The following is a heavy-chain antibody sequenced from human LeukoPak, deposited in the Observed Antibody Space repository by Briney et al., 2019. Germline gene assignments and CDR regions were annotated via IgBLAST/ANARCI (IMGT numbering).Heavy chain of an antibody. CDR2: INPISGGT. CDR3: AVGPTNTYYYYYMDV. J-gene: IGHJ6*03. Sequence: ASVKVSCKASGYTFTGYYMHWVRQAPGQGLEWMGWINPISGGTNYAQKFQGRVTMTRDTSISTAYMELSRLRSDDTAVYYCAVGPTNTYYYYYMDVWGKGTTVTVSS. CDR1: GYTFTGYY. D-gene: IGHD2-2*01. V-gene: IGHV1-2*02.